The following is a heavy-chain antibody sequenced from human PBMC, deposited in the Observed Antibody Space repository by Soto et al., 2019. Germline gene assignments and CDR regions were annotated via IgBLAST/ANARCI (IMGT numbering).Heavy chain of an antibody. Sequence: GGSLRLSCAASGFSFTSYWMDWVRQAPGKGLEWVAMINEDGSEKYYVDSVKGRFTISRDNAKNSLYLEMDSLRAEDTAVYYCLTDYDAKGWCTHWGQTTLFTSSS. CDR2: INEDGSEK. CDR3: LTDYDAKGWCTH. V-gene: IGHV3-7*04. CDR1: GFSFTSYW. D-gene: IGHD2-8*02. J-gene: IGHJ4*02.